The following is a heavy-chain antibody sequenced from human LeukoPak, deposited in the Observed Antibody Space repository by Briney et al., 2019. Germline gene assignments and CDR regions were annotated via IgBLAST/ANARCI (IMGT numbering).Heavy chain of an antibody. V-gene: IGHV4-39*07. D-gene: IGHD7-27*01. J-gene: IGHJ5*02. CDR2: IYYSGST. Sequence: PSETLSLTCTVSGGSISSSSYYWGWIRQPPGKGLEWIGSIYYSGSTYYNPSLKSRVTISVDTSKNQFSLKLSSVTAADTAVYYCARNLWGNNWFDPWGQGTLVTVSS. CDR1: GGSISSSSYY. CDR3: ARNLWGNNWFDP.